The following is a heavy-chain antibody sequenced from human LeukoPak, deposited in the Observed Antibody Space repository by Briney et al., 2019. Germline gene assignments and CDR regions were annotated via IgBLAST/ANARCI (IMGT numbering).Heavy chain of an antibody. CDR2: IYYSGST. Sequence: SETLSLTCTVSGGSISSSSYYWGWIRQPPGKGLEWIGSIYYSGSTYYNPSLKSRVTISVDTSKNQFSLKLSSVTAADTAVYYCARGRYGLRWFDPWGQGTLVTASS. J-gene: IGHJ5*02. CDR1: GGSISSSSYY. CDR3: ARGRYGLRWFDP. V-gene: IGHV4-39*07. D-gene: IGHD4-17*01.